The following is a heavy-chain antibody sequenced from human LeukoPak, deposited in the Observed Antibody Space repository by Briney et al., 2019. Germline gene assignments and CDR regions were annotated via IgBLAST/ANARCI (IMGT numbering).Heavy chain of an antibody. CDR1: GFTFSSFG. D-gene: IGHD3-10*01. CDR2: ITRSGGAT. V-gene: IGHV3-23*01. J-gene: IGHJ6*03. CDR3: AKDSGLSWIGENYYYMDV. Sequence: GGSLRLSCAASGFTFSSFGMTWVRQAPGKGLEWVSAITRSGGATYYRDSVKGRFTISRDNSKNTVYLQMNSLRAEDTAVYYCAKDSGLSWIGENYYYMDVWGKGTTVTISS.